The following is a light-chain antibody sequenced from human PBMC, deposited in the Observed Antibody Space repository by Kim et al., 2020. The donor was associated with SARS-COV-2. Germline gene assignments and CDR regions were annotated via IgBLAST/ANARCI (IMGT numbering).Light chain of an antibody. Sequence: SASVGDRVTITCRASQNVNTWVAWYQQKPGKVPKVRIKKASILERGVPLRFSGSGSGTEFTFTISSLQPDDFATYYCQQYDTLWTFGQGTKVDIK. J-gene: IGKJ1*01. CDR2: KAS. V-gene: IGKV1-5*03. CDR1: QNVNTW. CDR3: QQYDTLWT.